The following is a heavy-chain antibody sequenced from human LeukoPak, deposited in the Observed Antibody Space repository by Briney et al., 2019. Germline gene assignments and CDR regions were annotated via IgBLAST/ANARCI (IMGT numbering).Heavy chain of an antibody. Sequence: GGSLRLSCAASGFIFSNHGMNWVRQAPGKGLEWVSGITGDAGRTYYADSVKGRFTISRDNSKNTLYLQMNSLRAEDTAIYYCAKDRAWGAFAYWGQGTLVTVSS. CDR2: ITGDAGRT. V-gene: IGHV3-23*01. D-gene: IGHD1-26*01. CDR3: AKDRAWGAFAY. CDR1: GFIFSNHG. J-gene: IGHJ4*02.